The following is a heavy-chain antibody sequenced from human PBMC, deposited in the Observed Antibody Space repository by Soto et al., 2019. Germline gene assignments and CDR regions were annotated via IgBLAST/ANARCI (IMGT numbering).Heavy chain of an antibody. D-gene: IGHD3-9*01. Sequence: PGGSLRLSCAASGFTFSSYGMHWVRQAPGKGLEWVAVISYDGSNKYYADSVKGRFTISRDNSKNTLYLQMNSLRAEDTAVYYCAKDQERFRDYDILTGPCFDYWGQGTLVTVSS. V-gene: IGHV3-30*18. CDR2: ISYDGSNK. CDR3: AKDQERFRDYDILTGPCFDY. CDR1: GFTFSSYG. J-gene: IGHJ4*02.